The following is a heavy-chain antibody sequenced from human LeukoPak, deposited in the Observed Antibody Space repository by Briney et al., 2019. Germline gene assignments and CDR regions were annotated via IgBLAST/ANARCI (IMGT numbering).Heavy chain of an antibody. D-gene: IGHD2-15*01. CDR3: ARGLDCSGGSCYSDYLYYFDY. J-gene: IGHJ4*02. CDR1: GGTFSSYA. V-gene: IGHV1-69*05. Sequence: SVKVSCTASGGTFSSYAISWVRQAPGQGLEWMGGIIPIFGTANYAQKFQGRVTITRDTSASTAYMELSSLRSEDTAVYYCARGLDCSGGSCYSDYLYYFDYWGQGTLVTVSS. CDR2: IIPIFGTA.